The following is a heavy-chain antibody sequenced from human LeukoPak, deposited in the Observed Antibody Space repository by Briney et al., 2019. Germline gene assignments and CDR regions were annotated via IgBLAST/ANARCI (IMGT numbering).Heavy chain of an antibody. V-gene: IGHV3-23*01. CDR1: GFTFSSYA. J-gene: IGHJ4*02. CDR2: ISGSGGST. D-gene: IGHD2-2*01. Sequence: GGSLRLSCAASGFTFSSYAMSWVRQPPGKGLEWGSAISGSGGSTYYADSVKGRFTISRDNSKNTLYLQMNSLRAEDTAVYYCAKDPTCSSTSCYVIWGQGTLVTVSS. CDR3: AKDPTCSSTSCYVI.